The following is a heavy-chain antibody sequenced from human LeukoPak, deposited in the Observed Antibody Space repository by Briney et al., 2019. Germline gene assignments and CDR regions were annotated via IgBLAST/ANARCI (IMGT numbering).Heavy chain of an antibody. CDR1: GYTLSVFG. V-gene: IGHV1-46*01. CDR2: INPSGSNT. CDR3: ARGQYYYYMDV. J-gene: IGHJ6*03. Sequence: ASVKVSCKASGYTLSVFGINWVRQAPGQGLEWMGIINPSGSNTTYAQRFQGRLTMTRDTSTSTVYMELSSLRSEDTAVYYCARGQYYYYMDVWGKGTTVTVSS.